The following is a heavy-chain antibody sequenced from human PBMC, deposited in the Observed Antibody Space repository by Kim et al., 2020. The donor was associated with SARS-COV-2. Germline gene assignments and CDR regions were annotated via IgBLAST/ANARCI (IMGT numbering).Heavy chain of an antibody. CDR2: ISWNSGSI. CDR3: AKGYGLGTYYYYGMDV. J-gene: IGHJ6*02. CDR1: GFTVDDNA. V-gene: IGHV3-9*01. D-gene: IGHD3-10*01. Sequence: GGSLRLSCAASGFTVDDNAMHWVRQAPGKGLEWASGISWNSGSIGYADSVKGRFTISRDNAKNSLYLQMNSLRAEDTALYYCAKGYGLGTYYYYGMDVWGQGTTVTVSS.